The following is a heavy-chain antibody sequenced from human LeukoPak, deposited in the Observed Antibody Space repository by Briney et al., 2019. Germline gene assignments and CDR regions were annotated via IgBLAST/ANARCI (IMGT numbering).Heavy chain of an antibody. CDR3: ARDPYSGGYWDYYYYYMDL. D-gene: IGHD1-26*01. CDR1: GFTFSSYA. V-gene: IGHV3-30*04. J-gene: IGHJ6*03. CDR2: ISYDGSNK. Sequence: PGGSPRLSCAASGFTFSSYAMHWVRQAPGKGLEWVAVISYDGSNKYYADSVKGRFTISRDNSKNTLYLQMNSLRAEDTAVYYCARDPYSGGYWDYYYYYMDLWGQGTTVTISS.